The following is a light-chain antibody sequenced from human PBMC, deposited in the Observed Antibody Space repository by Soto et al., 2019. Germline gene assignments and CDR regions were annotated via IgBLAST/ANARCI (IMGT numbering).Light chain of an antibody. CDR1: QSVTSNY. J-gene: IGKJ1*01. CDR2: GAS. CDR3: QQYEAVVT. Sequence: EIVLTQSPVTLSLSPGERATLSCRASQSVTSNYLAWYQQKPGQTPRLLIDGASTRATGIPDRFSGSGSGTDFTLTISRLEPEDVAVYYCQQYEAVVTFGQGTKVDIK. V-gene: IGKV3-20*01.